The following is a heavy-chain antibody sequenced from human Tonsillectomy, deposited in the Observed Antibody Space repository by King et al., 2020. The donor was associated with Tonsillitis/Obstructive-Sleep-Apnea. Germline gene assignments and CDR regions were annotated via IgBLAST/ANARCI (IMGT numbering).Heavy chain of an antibody. CDR1: GGSISTYY. Sequence: VQLQESGPGLVKPSETLSLTCIVSGGSISTYYWSWIRQPPGKGLEWIGYIYYNGNTNYNPSLKSRVTISVDTSKNHFSLKLSSATAADTAVYYCARLSGMDVWGQGTTVTVSS. J-gene: IGHJ6*02. CDR3: ARLSGMDV. V-gene: IGHV4-59*08. CDR2: IYYNGNT.